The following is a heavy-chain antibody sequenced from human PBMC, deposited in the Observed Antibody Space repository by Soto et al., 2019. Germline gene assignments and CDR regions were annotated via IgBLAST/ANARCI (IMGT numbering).Heavy chain of an antibody. CDR3: AREGGWYNYFDY. D-gene: IGHD6-19*01. CDR2: VYYSGST. Sequence: SETLSLTCAVYGGSFSGYYWSWIRQPPGQGLEWIGSVYYSGSTYYNPSLESRVTISVDKSKYRFSLKLSSVTAADTAVYYCAREGGWYNYFDYWGQGTLVTVTS. V-gene: IGHV4-34*11. CDR1: GGSFSGYY. J-gene: IGHJ4*02.